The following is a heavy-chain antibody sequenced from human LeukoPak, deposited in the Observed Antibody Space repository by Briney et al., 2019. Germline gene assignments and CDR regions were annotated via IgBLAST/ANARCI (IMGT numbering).Heavy chain of an antibody. CDR1: GGSISSGSYY. Sequence: SETLSLTCTVSGGSISSGSYYWSWIRQPAGKGLEWIGHIYTSGSTNYNPSLKSRVTISLDTSKNQFSLKLSSVTAADTAVYYCARDPVVGTTTYAFDIWGQGTMVTVSS. CDR3: ARDPVVGTTTYAFDI. CDR2: IYTSGST. D-gene: IGHD1-26*01. J-gene: IGHJ3*02. V-gene: IGHV4-61*09.